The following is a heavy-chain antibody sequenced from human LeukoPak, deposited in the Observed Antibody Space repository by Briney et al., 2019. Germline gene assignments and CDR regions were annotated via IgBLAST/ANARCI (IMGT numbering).Heavy chain of an antibody. Sequence: GGSLRLSCAASGFDFSTYAINWVRQAPGKGLEWVSSISTMSNYIFYGDSVKGRFTISRDNAKNSVYLQMNSLRPEDTAVYYCARGSPTTSGVLLFDYWGQGTLVTVSS. CDR2: ISTMSNYI. V-gene: IGHV3-21*01. J-gene: IGHJ4*02. D-gene: IGHD5-12*01. CDR3: ARGSPTTSGVLLFDY. CDR1: GFDFSTYA.